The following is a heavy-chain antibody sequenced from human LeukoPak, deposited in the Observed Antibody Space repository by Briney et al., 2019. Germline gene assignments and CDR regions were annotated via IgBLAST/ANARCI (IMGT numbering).Heavy chain of an antibody. V-gene: IGHV3-7*01. CDR1: GFTFINAW. CDR3: ARTIAVFGPYYFDY. D-gene: IGHD5-24*01. CDR2: IKQDGSEK. Sequence: HPGGSLRLSCAASGFTFINAWMSWVRQAPGKGLEWVANIKQDGSEKYYVDSVKGRFTISRDNAKNSLHLQMNSLRAEDTGVYYCARTIAVFGPYYFDYWGQGTLVTVSS. J-gene: IGHJ4*02.